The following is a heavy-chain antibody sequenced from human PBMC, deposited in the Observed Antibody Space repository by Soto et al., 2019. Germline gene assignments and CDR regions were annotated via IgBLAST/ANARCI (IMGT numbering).Heavy chain of an antibody. CDR3: AGGDYVGAGTFYLTEH. Sequence: EVQLVESGGGLVQPGGSLRLSCTASGLSFNNYWMHWVRQAPGKGPAWVSRINGDGRTTTYADSVRGRFTISRDNAKNTVYLQINSLRAEDTAVYYCAGGDYVGAGTFYLTEHWGQGSLVNVSS. CDR1: GLSFNNYW. CDR2: INGDGRTT. V-gene: IGHV3-74*01. D-gene: IGHD3-16*01. J-gene: IGHJ1*01.